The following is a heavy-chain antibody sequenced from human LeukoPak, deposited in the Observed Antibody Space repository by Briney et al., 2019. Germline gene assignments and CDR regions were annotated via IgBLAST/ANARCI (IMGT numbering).Heavy chain of an antibody. J-gene: IGHJ6*03. CDR2: INDNGRA. V-gene: IGHV4-34*01. CDR1: GGSFSNYY. D-gene: IGHD4-17*01. CDR3: ARRWDYGRNDYIDV. Sequence: SETLSLTCAVYGGSFSNYYWNWIRQPPGKGLEWLGEINDNGRANYNPSLMSRVTVSVDTSKNQFSLRLTSVTATDTAVYYCARRWDYGRNDYIDVWGKGATVSVSS.